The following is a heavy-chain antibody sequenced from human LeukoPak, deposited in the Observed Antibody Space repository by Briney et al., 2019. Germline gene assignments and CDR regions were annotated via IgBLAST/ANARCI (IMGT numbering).Heavy chain of an antibody. J-gene: IGHJ4*02. D-gene: IGHD3-16*02. V-gene: IGHV4-31*03. Sequence: PSQTLSLTCTVSGGSISSGGYYWRWLRQHPGTGLEWLGYIYYSGSTYYNPSLKSRVTISVDTSKNQFSLKLSSVTAADTAVYHCARGDGIMITFGGVIATHFDYWGQGTLVTVSS. CDR2: IYYSGST. CDR3: ARGDGIMITFGGVIATHFDY. CDR1: GGSISSGGYY.